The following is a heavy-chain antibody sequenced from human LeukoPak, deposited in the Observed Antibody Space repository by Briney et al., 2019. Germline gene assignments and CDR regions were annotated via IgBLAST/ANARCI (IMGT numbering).Heavy chain of an antibody. CDR1: GGSTSTDY. D-gene: IGHD1-26*01. V-gene: IGHV4-59*08. CDR2: IHYSGHT. J-gene: IGHJ4*02. CDR3: ARLGKEVTYRAYYLDY. Sequence: SETLSLTCTVSGGSTSTDYWSWIRQPPGKGLEYIAFIHYSGHTNYNPSLKSRVTISIDTSKNQLSLKLSSVTAADTAVYYCARLGKEVTYRAYYLDYWGQGTLVTVSS.